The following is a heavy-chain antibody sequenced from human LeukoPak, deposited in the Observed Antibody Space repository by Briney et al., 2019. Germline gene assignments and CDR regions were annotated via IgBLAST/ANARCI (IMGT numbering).Heavy chain of an antibody. CDR1: GGFFSGYY. CDR3: ARGHSSVVTAIPYYFDF. Sequence: ASETLSLTCAVYGGFFSGYYWSWIRQPPGKGLEWIGEINHSGSTNYNPSLKSRVTISVDTSKNQFSLKVSSVTAADTAVYYCARGHSSVVTAIPYYFDFWGQGTLVTVSS. CDR2: INHSGST. J-gene: IGHJ4*02. D-gene: IGHD2-21*02. V-gene: IGHV4-34*01.